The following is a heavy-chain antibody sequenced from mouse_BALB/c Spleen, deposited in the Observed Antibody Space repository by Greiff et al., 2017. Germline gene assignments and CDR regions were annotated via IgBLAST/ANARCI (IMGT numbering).Heavy chain of an antibody. J-gene: IGHJ2*01. CDR1: GYTFTSYY. D-gene: IGHD1-2*01. Sequence: QVQLQQSGAELVKPGASVKLSCKASGYTFTSYYMYWVKQRPGQGLEWIGEINPSNGGTNFNEKFKSKATLTVDKSSSTAYMQLSSLTSEDSAVYYCTRYWATAFDYWGQGTTLTVSP. CDR2: INPSNGGT. CDR3: TRYWATAFDY. V-gene: IGHV1S81*02.